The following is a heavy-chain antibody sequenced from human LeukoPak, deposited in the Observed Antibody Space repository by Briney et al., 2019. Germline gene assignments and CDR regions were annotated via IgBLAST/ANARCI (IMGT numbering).Heavy chain of an antibody. V-gene: IGHV3-23*01. CDR1: GFTFSTFA. CDR3: ARDLRPHYYDSSGYGCFGS. J-gene: IGHJ5*02. CDR2: ISASGSRT. Sequence: PGGSLRLSCAPSGFTFSTFAMNWVRQAPGKGLEWASAISASGSRTFYADSVKGRFTISRDNSKNTLSLQMNSLRAGDTAVYYCARDLRPHYYDSSGYGCFGSWGQGTLVTVSS. D-gene: IGHD3-22*01.